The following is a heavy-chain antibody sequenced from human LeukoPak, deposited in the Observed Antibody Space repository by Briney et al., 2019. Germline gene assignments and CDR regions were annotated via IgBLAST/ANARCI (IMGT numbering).Heavy chain of an antibody. D-gene: IGHD2-21*02. CDR2: IYYSGST. V-gene: IGHV4-39*01. CDR1: GGSISSSGYY. J-gene: IGHJ4*02. Sequence: PAETLSLTCTVSGGSISSSGYYWGWIRQPPGKGLEWIGSIYYSGSTYYNPSLTSRVTISVDTSKNQFSLTLSSVTAADKAVYYCARRGTALDYWGQGTLVTVSS. CDR3: ARRGTALDY.